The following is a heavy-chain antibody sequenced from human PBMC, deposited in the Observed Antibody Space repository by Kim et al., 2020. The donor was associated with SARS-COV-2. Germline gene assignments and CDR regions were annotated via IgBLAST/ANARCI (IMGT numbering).Heavy chain of an antibody. D-gene: IGHD2-2*01. V-gene: IGHV3-23*01. J-gene: IGHJ4*02. CDR3: AKEGYCSTTSCEREFDY. Sequence: VKGRFTISRDNSKNTMYLQMNSLRAEDTAVYYCAKEGYCSTTSCEREFDYWGQGTLVTVSS.